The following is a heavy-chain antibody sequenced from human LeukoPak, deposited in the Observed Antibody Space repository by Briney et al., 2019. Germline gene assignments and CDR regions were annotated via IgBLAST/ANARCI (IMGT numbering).Heavy chain of an antibody. V-gene: IGHV4-4*07. D-gene: IGHD2/OR15-2a*01. CDR1: GGSISIFY. CDR2: IHSSGSI. Sequence: TSETLSLTCTVSGGSISIFYWSWIRRPAGKGLDWIGRIHSSGSINHNPSLKSRVTLSVDTSKNQFSLKLTSVAAADTAVYYCARGTFKDGLDVWGQGTTVTVSS. J-gene: IGHJ6*02. CDR3: ARGTFKDGLDV.